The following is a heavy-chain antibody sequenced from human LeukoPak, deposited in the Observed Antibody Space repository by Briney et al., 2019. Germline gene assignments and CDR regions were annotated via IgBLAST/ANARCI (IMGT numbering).Heavy chain of an antibody. V-gene: IGHV1-2*02. CDR3: ETHPEGIAG. J-gene: IGHJ4*02. CDR1: VYTFPHYH. D-gene: IGHD6-13*01. Sequence: SVKVSCKASVYTFPHYHMHVVGQAPGQGVEWMGWINPNSCGTNYAQKFHGRITMTRDTSISTAYMQLSRLRSDDTAVYYCETHPEGIAGWGQGTLVTVSS. CDR2: INPNSCGT.